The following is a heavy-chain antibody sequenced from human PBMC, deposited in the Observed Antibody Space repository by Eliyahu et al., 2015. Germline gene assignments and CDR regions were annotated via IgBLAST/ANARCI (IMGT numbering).Heavy chain of an antibody. V-gene: IGHV4-34*01. CDR1: XGSFSGYY. D-gene: IGHD2-15*01. J-gene: IGHJ4*02. Sequence: QVQLQQWGAGLLKPSEXLSLTCAXXXGSFSGYYWXWIRQPPGKGLEWIGEINHSGSTNYNPSLKSRVTISVDTSKNQFSLKLSSVTAADTAVYYCARGWXLVVVAAQFDYWGQGTLVTVSS. CDR2: INHSGST. CDR3: ARGWXLVVVAAQFDY.